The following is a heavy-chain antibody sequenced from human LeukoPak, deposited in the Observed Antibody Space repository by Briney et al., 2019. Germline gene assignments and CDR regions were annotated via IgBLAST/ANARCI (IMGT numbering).Heavy chain of an antibody. CDR2: IIPILGTA. V-gene: IGHV1-69*05. Sequence: SVKVSCKASGGTFSSYAISWVRQAPGQGLEWMGGIIPILGTANYAQKFQGRVTITTDESTSPAYMGLSSLTSEDTAVYYCARQSCSGGSCYRSYMDVWGKGTTVTVSS. CDR1: GGTFSSYA. D-gene: IGHD2-15*01. CDR3: ARQSCSGGSCYRSYMDV. J-gene: IGHJ6*03.